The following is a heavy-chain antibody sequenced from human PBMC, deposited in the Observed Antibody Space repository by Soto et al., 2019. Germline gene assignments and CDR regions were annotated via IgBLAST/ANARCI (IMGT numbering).Heavy chain of an antibody. J-gene: IGHJ4*02. V-gene: IGHV3-21*01. CDR1: GFAFNNYG. CDR3: AREDSIIIPAVSDF. Sequence: GSLRLSCTVSGFAFNNYGINWVRQAPGKGLEWVSSISKSDYTYYSDSVKGRFTISRDNARNSVSLQMNTLRVEDTAVYYCAREDSIIIPAVSDFWGQGTLVTVSS. D-gene: IGHD2-2*01. CDR2: ISKSDYT.